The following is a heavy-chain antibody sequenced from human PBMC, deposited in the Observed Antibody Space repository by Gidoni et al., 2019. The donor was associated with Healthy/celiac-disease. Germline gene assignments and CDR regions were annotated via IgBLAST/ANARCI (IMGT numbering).Heavy chain of an antibody. CDR1: GFTFSSYA. D-gene: IGHD2-21*01. CDR3: AKENIVVVIAIGGWFDP. J-gene: IGHJ5*02. V-gene: IGHV3-23*01. CDR2: ISGSGGST. Sequence: EVQLLESGGGLVQPGGSLRLSCSASGFTFSSYAMSWVRQAPGKGMEWVSAISGSGGSTYYADSVKGRFTISRDNSKNTLYLQMNSLRAEDTAVYYCAKENIVVVIAIGGWFDPWGQGTLVTVSS.